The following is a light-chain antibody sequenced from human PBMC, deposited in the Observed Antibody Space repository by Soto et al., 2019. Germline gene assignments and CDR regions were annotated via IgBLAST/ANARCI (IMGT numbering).Light chain of an antibody. CDR1: QSITSSY. CDR3: QQYGSSVTWT. J-gene: IGKJ1*01. V-gene: IGKV3-20*01. CDR2: AAS. Sequence: EVVLTQSPGTVSLSPGERATLSCRASQSITSSYIAWYQQKPGQAPRLLIYAASSRATGIPDRFSGSGSGTDFTLSISRLEPEDFAVDYCQQYGSSVTWTFGQGTKVEIK.